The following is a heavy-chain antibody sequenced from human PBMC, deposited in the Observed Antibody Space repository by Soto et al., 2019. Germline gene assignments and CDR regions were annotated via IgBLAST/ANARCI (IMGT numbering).Heavy chain of an antibody. Sequence: LSLSCAASGFTFSYYAMGWVRQAPCKCLEWVSVISGSGGTTYYADSVKGRFTISRDNSKNTLYLQMNSLRAEDTAVYYCARDSYLQLWYYYYGMDVWGQGTTVTVSS. CDR1: GFTFSYYA. CDR2: ISGSGGTT. CDR3: ARDSYLQLWYYYYGMDV. D-gene: IGHD5-18*01. J-gene: IGHJ6*02. V-gene: IGHV3-23*01.